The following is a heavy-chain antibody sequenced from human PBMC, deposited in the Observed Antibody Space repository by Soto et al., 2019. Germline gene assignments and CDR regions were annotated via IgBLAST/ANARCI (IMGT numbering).Heavy chain of an antibody. CDR1: GFTFSTYW. CDR2: INQDGSER. J-gene: IGHJ4*02. V-gene: IGHV3-7*01. D-gene: IGHD3-16*01. CDR3: VCGGNFFVY. Sequence: EVQLVESGGGLVQPGGSLRLPCAASGFTFSTYWMNWVRQPPGKGLEWVASINQDGSERYYVDSVRGRFTISRDNAKNSLYLQMTSLSAKDTDVYYCVCGGNFFVYWGQGTLVTDST.